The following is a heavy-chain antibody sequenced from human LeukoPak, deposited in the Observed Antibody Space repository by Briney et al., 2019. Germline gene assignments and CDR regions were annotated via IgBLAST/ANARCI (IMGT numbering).Heavy chain of an antibody. J-gene: IGHJ4*02. Sequence: PGGSLRLSCAASGFTFSSYSMNWVRRAPGKGLEWVSSISSSSSYIYYADSVKGRFTISRDNAKNSLYLQMNSLRAEDTAEYYCARDTARSGRHRGDYWGQGTLVTVSS. V-gene: IGHV3-21*04. CDR3: ARDTARSGRHRGDY. CDR2: ISSSSSYI. CDR1: GFTFSSYS. D-gene: IGHD3-10*01.